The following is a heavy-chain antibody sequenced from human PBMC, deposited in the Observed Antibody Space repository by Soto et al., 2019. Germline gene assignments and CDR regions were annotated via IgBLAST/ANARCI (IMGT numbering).Heavy chain of an antibody. CDR1: GYLFTAYS. CDR3: AREENCSGGTCYSEYFHR. CDR2: VNPSGGST. Sequence: ASVKVSCKASGYLFTAYSMHWVRLAPGQGLEWMGVVNPSGGSTKYAQNFQGRVTMTRDTSTTTIYMELSSLRSDDTAIYYCAREENCSGGTCYSEYFHRWGQGTLVTAPQ. D-gene: IGHD2-15*01. J-gene: IGHJ1*01. V-gene: IGHV1-46*01.